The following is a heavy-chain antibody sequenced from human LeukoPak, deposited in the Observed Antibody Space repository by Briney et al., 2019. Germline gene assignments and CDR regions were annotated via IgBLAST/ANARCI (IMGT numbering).Heavy chain of an antibody. CDR1: GGSISSYY. V-gene: IGHV4-4*09. J-gene: IGHJ6*03. CDR2: IYTSGST. D-gene: IGHD1-1*01. CDR3: ARLVSSHNWVYYYYMDV. Sequence: SETLSHTCTVSGGSISSYYWSWIRQPPGKGLEWIGYIYTSGSTNYNPSLKSRVTISVDTSKNQFSLKLSSVTAADTAVCYCARLVSSHNWVYYYYMDVWGKGTTVTVSS.